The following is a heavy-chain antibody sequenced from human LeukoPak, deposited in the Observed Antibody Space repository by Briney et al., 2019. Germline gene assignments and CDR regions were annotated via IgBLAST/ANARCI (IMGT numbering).Heavy chain of an antibody. J-gene: IGHJ5*02. CDR1: GFTFSSYS. V-gene: IGHV3-21*01. CDR2: ISSSSSYI. D-gene: IGHD3-3*01. Sequence: RGSLRLSCAASGFTFSSYSMNSVREAPGKGLGWGSCISSSSSYIYYADSVKGRFTISRDNAKNSLYLHMNSLRAEDTAVYYCARDPLMYYDFWSGYPGSDWFDPWGQGTLVTVSS. CDR3: ARDPLMYYDFWSGYPGSDWFDP.